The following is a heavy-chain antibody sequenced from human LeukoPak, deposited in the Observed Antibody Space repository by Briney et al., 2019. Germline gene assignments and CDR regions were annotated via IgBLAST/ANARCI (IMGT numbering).Heavy chain of an antibody. V-gene: IGHV3-7*05. Sequence: PGGSLRLSCAASGFTFSSYWMSWVRQAPGRGLEWVANINQDGSEKYYVDSVKGRFTISRDNAKNSLYLQMNGLRAEDTAVYYCARYYGDYDHTGPFDYWGQGTLVTVSS. CDR1: GFTFSSYW. CDR3: ARYYGDYDHTGPFDY. D-gene: IGHD4-17*01. CDR2: INQDGSEK. J-gene: IGHJ4*02.